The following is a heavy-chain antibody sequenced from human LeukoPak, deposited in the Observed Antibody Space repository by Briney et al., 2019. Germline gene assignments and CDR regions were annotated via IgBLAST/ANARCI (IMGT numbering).Heavy chain of an antibody. CDR2: ISSSSSYI. J-gene: IGHJ4*02. Sequence: GGSLRLSCAASGFTLSDYSMNWVRQAPGKGLEWVSCISSSSSYIDYADSVKGRFTISRDNAKNSLYLQMNSLRAEDTAVYYCARENLFDYWGQGTLVTVSS. CDR3: ARENLFDY. CDR1: GFTLSDYS. V-gene: IGHV3-21*01.